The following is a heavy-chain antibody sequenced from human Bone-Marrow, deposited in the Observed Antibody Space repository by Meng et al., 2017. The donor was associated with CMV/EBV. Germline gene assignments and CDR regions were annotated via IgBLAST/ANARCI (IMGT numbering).Heavy chain of an antibody. CDR2: ICSGENT. J-gene: IGHJ4*02. D-gene: IGHD3-22*01. CDR1: GFTVDITH. Sequence: GESLKISCVASGFTVDITHMNWVRQAPGKGLEWVSVICSGENTHYADFVKGRFTISRDNAKNSLYLQMNSLRAEDTAVYYCARDFYNRITMIVVVPYHYFDYWGQGTLVTVYS. V-gene: IGHV3-53*01. CDR3: ARDFYNRITMIVVVPYHYFDY.